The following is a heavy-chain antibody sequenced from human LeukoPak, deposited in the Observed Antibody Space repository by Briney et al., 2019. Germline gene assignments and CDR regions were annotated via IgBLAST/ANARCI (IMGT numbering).Heavy chain of an antibody. CDR3: AGAGVTLVRGVPIYFFDY. CDR2: INPSGGSA. D-gene: IGHD3-10*01. V-gene: IGHV1-46*01. J-gene: IGHJ4*02. Sequence: ASVKVSCKASGYMFTSYYMHWVRQAPGQGLEWMGIINPSGGSASYAQKFQGRVTMTRDTSTSTVYMELSSLRSEDTAVYYCAGAGVTLVRGVPIYFFDYWGQGTLVTVSS. CDR1: GYMFTSYY.